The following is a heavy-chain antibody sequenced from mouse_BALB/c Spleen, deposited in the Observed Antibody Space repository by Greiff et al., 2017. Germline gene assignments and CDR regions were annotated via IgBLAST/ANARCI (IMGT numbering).Heavy chain of an antibody. CDR2: IDPANGNT. V-gene: IGHV14-3*02. CDR3: ARGRGLMDY. J-gene: IGHJ4*01. CDR1: GFNIKVTY. Sequence: VQLQQSGAELVKPGASVKLSCTASGFNIKVTYMHWVKQRPEQGLEWIGRIDPANGNTKYDPKFQGKATITADTSSNTAYLQLSSPTSEDTAVYYCARGRGLMDYWGQGTSVTVSS.